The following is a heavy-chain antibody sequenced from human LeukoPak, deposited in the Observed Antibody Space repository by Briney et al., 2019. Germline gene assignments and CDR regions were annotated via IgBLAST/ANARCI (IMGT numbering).Heavy chain of an antibody. CDR3: AKDSVITFGGVIVRRYFQH. J-gene: IGHJ1*01. D-gene: IGHD3-16*02. CDR1: GFTFSSYA. CDR2: ISGSGGST. Sequence: GGSLRLSCAASGFTFSSYAMSWVRQAPGKGLEWVSAISGSGGSTYYADSVKGRFTISRDNSKNTLYLQMNSLRAEDTAVYYCAKDSVITFGGVIVRRYFQHWGQGTLVTVSS. V-gene: IGHV3-23*01.